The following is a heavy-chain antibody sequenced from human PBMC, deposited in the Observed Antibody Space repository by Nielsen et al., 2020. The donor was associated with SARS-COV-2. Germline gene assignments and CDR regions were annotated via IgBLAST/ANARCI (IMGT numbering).Heavy chain of an antibody. D-gene: IGHD6-6*01. J-gene: IGHJ6*03. Sequence: GGSLRLSCAASGFTFSSYSMNWVRQAPGKGLEWVSSISSSSSYIYYADSVKGRFTISRDNAKNSLYLQMNSLRAEDTAVYYCARVPLELVGAYYSYHMDVWGKGTTVTVSS. CDR2: ISSSSSYI. CDR1: GFTFSSYS. V-gene: IGHV3-21*01. CDR3: ARVPLELVGAYYSYHMDV.